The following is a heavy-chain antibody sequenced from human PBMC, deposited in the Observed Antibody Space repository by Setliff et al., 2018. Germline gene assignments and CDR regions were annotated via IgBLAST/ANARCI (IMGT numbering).Heavy chain of an antibody. V-gene: IGHV3-30*02. CDR2: VRHDESDI. Sequence: PGGSLRLSCAASGFTFSTFGFHWVRQAPGKGLEWVAFVRHDESDIYYTNSVKGRFTVSRDNSKNTLYLQMNILRPEDTALYYCVRDSSADYYDNDYFKYWGQGALVTVSS. CDR1: GFTFSTFG. J-gene: IGHJ1*01. D-gene: IGHD2-21*02. CDR3: VRDSSADYYDNDYFKY.